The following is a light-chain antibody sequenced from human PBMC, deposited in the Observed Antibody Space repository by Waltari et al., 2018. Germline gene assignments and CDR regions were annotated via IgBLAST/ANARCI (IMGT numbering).Light chain of an antibody. CDR3: QQYNQWPYT. Sequence: ETVMTQSPVTLSVSPGERATLSCRASQGISINLAWYQQIPGQAPRLLLYAASTTATGVSARFSGTGSGTDFTLTISNLQSEDFAVYFCQQYNQWPYTFGQGTRLELK. CDR1: QGISIN. V-gene: IGKV3-15*01. J-gene: IGKJ2*01. CDR2: AAS.